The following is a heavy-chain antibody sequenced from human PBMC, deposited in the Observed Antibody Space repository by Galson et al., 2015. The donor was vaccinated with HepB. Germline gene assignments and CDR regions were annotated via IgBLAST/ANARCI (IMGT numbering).Heavy chain of an antibody. D-gene: IGHD3-3*01. Sequence: SLRLSCAASGFTFNIYNMNWVRQAPGKGLEWVSYISGSTRNVYYADSVKGRFTISRDNDKNSLYLQMNSLRDEDTAVYYCARDSFVDWFGVVNEPYYGLDVWGQGTAVTVSS. CDR3: ARDSFVDWFGVVNEPYYGLDV. CDR1: GFTFNIYN. CDR2: ISGSTRNV. V-gene: IGHV3-48*02. J-gene: IGHJ6*02.